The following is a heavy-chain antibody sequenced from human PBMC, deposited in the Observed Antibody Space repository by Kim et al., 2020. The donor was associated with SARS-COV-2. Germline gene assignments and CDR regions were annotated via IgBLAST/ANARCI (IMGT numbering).Heavy chain of an antibody. J-gene: IGHJ4*02. Sequence: SETLSLTCTVSGASVSSGSYYWSWIRQPPGKGLEWIGYIYYSGSTNFNPSLKSRVTISVDTSKNQFSLKLSSVTAADTAVYYCARGPYSDSSGYYAAGPRNFDYWGQGTLVTVSS. CDR3: ARGPYSDSSGYYAAGPRNFDY. CDR2: IYYSGST. CDR1: GASVSSGSYY. D-gene: IGHD3-22*01. V-gene: IGHV4-61*01.